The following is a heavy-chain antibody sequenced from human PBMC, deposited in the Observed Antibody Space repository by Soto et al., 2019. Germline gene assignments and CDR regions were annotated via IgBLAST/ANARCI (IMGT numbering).Heavy chain of an antibody. CDR2: INAGNGNT. CDR3: ARVSVRGYSGYDSPNFDY. Sequence: ASVKVSCKASGYTFTSHAMHWVRQAPGQRLEWMGWINAGNGNTKYSQKFQGRVTITSDTSASTAYMELTSLRSEDTAVYYCARVSVRGYSGYDSPNFDYWGQGTLVTVSS. V-gene: IGHV1-3*01. J-gene: IGHJ4*02. D-gene: IGHD5-12*01. CDR1: GYTFTSHA.